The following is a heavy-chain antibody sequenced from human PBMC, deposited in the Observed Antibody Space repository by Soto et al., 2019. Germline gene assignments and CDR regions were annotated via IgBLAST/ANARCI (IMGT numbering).Heavy chain of an antibody. CDR1: GGTFSSYA. CDR2: IIPIFGTA. D-gene: IGHD6-13*01. V-gene: IGHV1-69*13. Sequence: SVKVSCKASGGTFSSYAISWVRQAPGQGLEWMGGIIPIFGTANYAQKFQGRVTITADESTSTAYMELSSLRSEDTAVYYCARAAAGKHYYYYYGMDVWGQGTTVTVSS. J-gene: IGHJ6*02. CDR3: ARAAAGKHYYYYYGMDV.